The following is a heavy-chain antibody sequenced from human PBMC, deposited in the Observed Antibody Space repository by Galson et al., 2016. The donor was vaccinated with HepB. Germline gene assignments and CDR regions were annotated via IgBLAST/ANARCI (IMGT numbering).Heavy chain of an antibody. D-gene: IGHD7-27*01. CDR3: ARATANWDGGGDHWFDP. CDR1: GDSVSTDSAT. J-gene: IGHJ5*02. V-gene: IGHV6-1*01. Sequence: CAISGDSVSTDSATWNWIRQSPSRGLEWLGRTYYRAKWYKTYAVSVKSRITINPDTSTNQIFLQLNSVTPEDSAIYYCARATANWDGGGDHWFDPWGQGTLFTVSS. CDR2: TYYRAKWYK.